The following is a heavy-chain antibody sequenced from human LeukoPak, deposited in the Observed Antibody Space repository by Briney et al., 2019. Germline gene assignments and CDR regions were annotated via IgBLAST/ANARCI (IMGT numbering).Heavy chain of an antibody. CDR2: ISYDGSNK. D-gene: IGHD6-19*01. J-gene: IGHJ5*02. CDR1: GFTFSSYA. CDR3: ARSYTSGWSRGFDP. V-gene: IGHV3-30-3*01. Sequence: PGRSLRLSCAASGFTFSSYAMHWVRQAPGKGLEWVAVISYDGSNKYYADSVKGRFTISRDNSKNTLYLQMNSLRVEDTAVYYCARSYTSGWSRGFDPWGQGTLVIVSS.